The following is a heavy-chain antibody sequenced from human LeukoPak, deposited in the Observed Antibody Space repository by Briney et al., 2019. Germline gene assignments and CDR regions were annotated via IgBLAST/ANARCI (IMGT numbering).Heavy chain of an antibody. D-gene: IGHD4-23*01. CDR1: GGSISSSSYY. Sequence: PSETLSLTCTVSGGSISSSSYYWGWIRQPPGKGLEWIGSIYYRGSTYYNPSLKSRVTISVDTSKNQFSLKLSSVTAADTAVYYRARVDYGGNSGLYNWFDPWGQGTLVTVSS. CDR3: ARVDYGGNSGLYNWFDP. CDR2: IYYRGST. J-gene: IGHJ5*02. V-gene: IGHV4-39*01.